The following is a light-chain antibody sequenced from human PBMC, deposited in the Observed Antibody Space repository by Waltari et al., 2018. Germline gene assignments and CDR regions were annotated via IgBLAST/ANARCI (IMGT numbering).Light chain of an antibody. J-gene: IGLJ3*02. Sequence: QTVVTQEPSLTVSPGGTVTLTCASSTGAVTSGFYPSWFQQKPGQPPRALIYSPNNKHSWTPARVSGSLRGGKAALTLSGVQVEDEAEYYCLLYYGGAQVFGGGTKLTVL. CDR2: SPN. CDR1: TGAVTSGFY. V-gene: IGLV7-43*01. CDR3: LLYYGGAQV.